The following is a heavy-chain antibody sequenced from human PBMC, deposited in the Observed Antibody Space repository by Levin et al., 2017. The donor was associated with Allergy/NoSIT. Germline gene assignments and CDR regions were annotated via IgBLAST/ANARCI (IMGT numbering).Heavy chain of an antibody. CDR1: GFSFSSFG. Sequence: GGSLRLSCSASGFSFSSFGMHWVRQAPGKGLEWVALVLNDGSNKDYIDSVKGRFTVSRDNSKNTLYLQMNSLRAEDTGVYYCARDVDYGDYVFDNYYYGMDVWGQGTTVTVSS. V-gene: IGHV3-33*05. CDR2: VLNDGSNK. D-gene: IGHD4-17*01. J-gene: IGHJ6*02. CDR3: ARDVDYGDYVFDNYYYGMDV.